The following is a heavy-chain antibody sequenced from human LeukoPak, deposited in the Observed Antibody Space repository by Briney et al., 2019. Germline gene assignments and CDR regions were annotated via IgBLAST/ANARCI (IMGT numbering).Heavy chain of an antibody. Sequence: GGSLRLSCAASGFTFSSYGMHWVRQAPGKGLEWVAFIRYDGSNKYYADSVEGRFTISRDNSKNTLYLQMNSLRAEDTAVYYCAKDGNYYDSSGYGDYWGQGTLVTVSS. CDR3: AKDGNYYDSSGYGDY. V-gene: IGHV3-30*02. J-gene: IGHJ4*02. D-gene: IGHD3-22*01. CDR2: IRYDGSNK. CDR1: GFTFSSYG.